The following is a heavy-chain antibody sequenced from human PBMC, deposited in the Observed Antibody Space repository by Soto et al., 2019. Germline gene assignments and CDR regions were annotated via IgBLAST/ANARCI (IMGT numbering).Heavy chain of an antibody. CDR2: ISYDGSSK. Sequence: WGSLRLSCAASEFTISSYAIHWVRQAPGKGLEWVAVISYDGSSKYNSDSVKGPFTISRDKSKNTVYLQMHSLTVEDTAVYYCARDAVAMDYWGRGTLVTVSS. CDR3: ARDAVAMDY. V-gene: IGHV3-30-3*01. D-gene: IGHD6-19*01. CDR1: EFTISSYA. J-gene: IGHJ4*02.